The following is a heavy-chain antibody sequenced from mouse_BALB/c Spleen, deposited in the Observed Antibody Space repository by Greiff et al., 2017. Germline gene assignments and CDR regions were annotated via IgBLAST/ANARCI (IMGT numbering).Heavy chain of an antibody. CDR3: ASGNYRTWFAY. D-gene: IGHD2-1*01. CDR2: IWSGGST. V-gene: IGHV2-2*02. J-gene: IGHJ3*01. CDR1: GFSLTGYC. Sequence: QVQLQQSGPGLVQPSQSLSISCTVSGFSLTGYCVHWVRQSPGKGLEWLGVIWSGGSTDYNAAFISRLSISKDNSKSQVFFKMNSLQANDTAIYYCASGNYRTWFAYWGQGTLVTVSA.